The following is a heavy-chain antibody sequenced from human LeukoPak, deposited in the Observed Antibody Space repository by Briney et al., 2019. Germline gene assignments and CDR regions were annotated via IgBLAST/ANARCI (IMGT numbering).Heavy chain of an antibody. CDR3: ARSWRHCSGDSCYPIDY. J-gene: IGHJ4*02. CDR2: ITSSGTYI. D-gene: IGHD2-15*01. V-gene: IGHV3-21*04. CDR1: GFTFNNYN. Sequence: GGSLRLSCATSGFTFNNYNMNWVRQAPGRALEWVSSITSSGTYIFYADSVKGRFTISRDNAKNSLYLQMNSLGPEDTAVYYCARSWRHCSGDSCYPIDYWGQGTQVTVSS.